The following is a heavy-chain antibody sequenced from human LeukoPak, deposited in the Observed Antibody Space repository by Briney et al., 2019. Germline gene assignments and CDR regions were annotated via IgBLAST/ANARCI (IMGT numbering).Heavy chain of an antibody. CDR3: ARDWELGY. Sequence: PSETLSLTCTVSEGSISHYFWTWIRQPPGKGLEWIGNINYIGNTNYNPSLKTRVTISIDTSKNQFSLTLRSVTTAGTALYYCARDWELGYWGQGTRVTVSS. CDR1: EGSISHYF. CDR2: INYIGNT. J-gene: IGHJ4*02. D-gene: IGHD4-23*01. V-gene: IGHV4-59*01.